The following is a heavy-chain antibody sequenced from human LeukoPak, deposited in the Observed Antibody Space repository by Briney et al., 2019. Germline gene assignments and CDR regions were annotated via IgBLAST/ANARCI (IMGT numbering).Heavy chain of an antibody. CDR2: IYTSGST. V-gene: IGHV4-4*09. CDR1: GGSISSYY. Sequence: SETLSLTRTDSGGSISSYYWSWIRQPPGKGLEWIGYIYTSGSTNYNPSLKSRVTISVDTSKNQFSLKLSSVTAADTAVYYCARMHYDILTGYYRGIWFDPWGQGTLVTVSS. CDR3: ARMHYDILTGYYRGIWFDP. J-gene: IGHJ5*02. D-gene: IGHD3-9*01.